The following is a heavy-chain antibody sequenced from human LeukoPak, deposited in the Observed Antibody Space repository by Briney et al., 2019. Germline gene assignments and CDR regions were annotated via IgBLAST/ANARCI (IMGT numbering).Heavy chain of an antibody. CDR1: GGSIGSSSYY. CDR2: IYYSGST. D-gene: IGHD3-3*01. Sequence: SETLSLTCTVSGGSIGSSSYYWGWIRQPPGKGLEWIGSIYYSGSTYYNPSLKSRVTISVDTSKNQFSLKLSSVTAADTAVYYCARHEGPYYDFWSGYLNWFDPWGQGTLVTVSS. CDR3: ARHEGPYYDFWSGYLNWFDP. J-gene: IGHJ5*02. V-gene: IGHV4-39*01.